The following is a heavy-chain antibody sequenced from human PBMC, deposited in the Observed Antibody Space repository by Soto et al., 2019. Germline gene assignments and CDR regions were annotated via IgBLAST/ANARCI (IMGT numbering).Heavy chain of an antibody. J-gene: IGHJ3*02. CDR2: ISSSGSTI. CDR1: GFTFSSYE. Sequence: GGSLRLSCAASGFTFSSYEMNWVRQAPGKGLEWVSYISSSGSTIYYADSVKGRFTISRDNAKNSLYLQMNSLRAEDTAVYYCAKDKGDCGGDCYDAFDIWGQGTMVTVSS. D-gene: IGHD2-21*02. V-gene: IGHV3-48*03. CDR3: AKDKGDCGGDCYDAFDI.